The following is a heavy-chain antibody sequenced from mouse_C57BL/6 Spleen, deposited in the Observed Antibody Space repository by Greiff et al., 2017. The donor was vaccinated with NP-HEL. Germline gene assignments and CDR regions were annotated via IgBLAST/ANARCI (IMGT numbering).Heavy chain of an antibody. J-gene: IGHJ4*01. V-gene: IGHV1-59*01. CDR1: GYTFTSYW. D-gene: IGHD3-2*02. CDR2: IDPSDSYT. CDR3: AREDSSGYRAMDY. Sequence: QVQLQQPGAELVRPGTSVKLSCKASGYTFTSYWMHWVKQRPGQGLEWIGVIDPSDSYTNYNQKFKGKATLTVDTSSSTAYMQLSSLTSEDSAVYYCAREDSSGYRAMDYWGQGTSVTVSS.